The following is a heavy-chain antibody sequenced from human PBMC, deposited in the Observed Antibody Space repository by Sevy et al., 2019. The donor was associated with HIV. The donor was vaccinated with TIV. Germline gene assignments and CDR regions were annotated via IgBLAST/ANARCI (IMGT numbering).Heavy chain of an antibody. CDR3: ARKYDSSGYFDY. CDR2: ISGSGGSGTKT. D-gene: IGHD3-22*01. Sequence: GGSLRLSCAASGFTFSNYAMNWVRQAPGKGLEWVSGISGSGGSGTKTNYADSVKGRFTISRDDSKNSLFLKLNSLRAEETAIYYCARKYDSSGYFDYWGQGTLVTVSS. CDR1: GFTFSNYA. J-gene: IGHJ4*02. V-gene: IGHV3-23*01.